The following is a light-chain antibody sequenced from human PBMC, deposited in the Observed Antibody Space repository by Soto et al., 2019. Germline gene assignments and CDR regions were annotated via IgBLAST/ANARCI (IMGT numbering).Light chain of an antibody. Sequence: QSALTQPASVSGSPGQSITISCTGTTTDVGTYNLVSWYQQYSGKAPKLIIYEVTKRPSGVSNLFSGSRSGNTASLTVSGLQAADEADYYCSSYAGSVTLFGGGTKVTVL. J-gene: IGLJ2*01. V-gene: IGLV2-23*02. CDR2: EVT. CDR3: SSYAGSVTL. CDR1: TTDVGTYNL.